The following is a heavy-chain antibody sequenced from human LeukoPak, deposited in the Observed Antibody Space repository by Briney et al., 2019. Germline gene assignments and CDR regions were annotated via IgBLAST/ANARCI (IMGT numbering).Heavy chain of an antibody. V-gene: IGHV3-53*01. CDR1: GFTVSSNY. CDR2: IYSGGST. D-gene: IGHD1-26*01. J-gene: IGHJ4*02. Sequence: GGSLRLSCAASGFTVSSNYMSWVRQAPGKGLEWVSVIYSGGSTYYADSVRGRFTIFRDNSENTLFLQMNSLRSEDTAVYYCAKERGVGATAGSLATFDNWGQGTLVTVPS. CDR3: AKERGVGATAGSLATFDN.